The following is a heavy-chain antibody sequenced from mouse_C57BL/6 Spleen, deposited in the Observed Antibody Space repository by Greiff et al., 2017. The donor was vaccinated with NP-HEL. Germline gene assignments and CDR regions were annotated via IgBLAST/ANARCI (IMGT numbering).Heavy chain of an antibody. CDR3: ARNHGNYGY. V-gene: IGHV1-26*01. J-gene: IGHJ2*01. Sequence: EVQLQQSGPELVKPGASVKISCKASGYTFTDYYMNWVKQSHGKSLEWIGDINPNNGGTSYNQKFKGKATLTVDKSSSTAYMELRSLTSEDSAVYYCARNHGNYGYWGQGTTLTVSS. CDR1: GYTFTDYY. CDR2: INPNNGGT. D-gene: IGHD2-1*01.